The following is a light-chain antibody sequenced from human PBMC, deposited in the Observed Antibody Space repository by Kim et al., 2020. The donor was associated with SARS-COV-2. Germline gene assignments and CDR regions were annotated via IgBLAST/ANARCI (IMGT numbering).Light chain of an antibody. J-gene: IGLJ2*01. V-gene: IGLV3-1*01. CDR2: HNS. CDR3: QTWDNNAGVV. CDR1: KLGEKL. Sequence: VSPGNTANFIRSGQKLGEKLVSWYQQKPGQSPMLVIYHNSKRPSGIPERFSGSSSGDTATLTISGTQSMDEADYYCQTWDNNAGVVFGGGTQLTVL.